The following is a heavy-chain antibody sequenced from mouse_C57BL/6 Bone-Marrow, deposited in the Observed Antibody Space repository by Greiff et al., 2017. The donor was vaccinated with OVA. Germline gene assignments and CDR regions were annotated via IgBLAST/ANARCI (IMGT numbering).Heavy chain of an antibody. CDR3: ASMYDYDREYYFDY. V-gene: IGHV2-2*01. D-gene: IGHD2-4*01. J-gene: IGHJ2*01. CDR2: IWSGGST. CDR1: GFSLTSYG. Sequence: VKLMESGPGLVQPSQSLSITCTVSGFSLTSYGVHWVRQSPGKGLEWLGVIWSGGSTDYNAAFISRLSISKDNSKSQVFFKMNSLQADDTAIYYCASMYDYDREYYFDYWGQGTTLTVSS.